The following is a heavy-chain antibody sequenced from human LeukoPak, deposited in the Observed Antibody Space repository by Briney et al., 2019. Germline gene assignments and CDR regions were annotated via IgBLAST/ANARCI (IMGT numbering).Heavy chain of an antibody. CDR3: ARHSRYCSGGACFTYFDY. CDR2: INHSGST. D-gene: IGHD2-15*01. J-gene: IGHJ4*02. V-gene: IGHV4-34*01. Sequence: SETLSLTCAVYGGSFSGYYWSWIRQPPGKGLEWIGEINHSGSTNYNPSLKSRVTISVDTSRNQFSLKLSSVTAADTAVYYCARHSRYCSGGACFTYFDYWGQGTLVTVSS. CDR1: GGSFSGYY.